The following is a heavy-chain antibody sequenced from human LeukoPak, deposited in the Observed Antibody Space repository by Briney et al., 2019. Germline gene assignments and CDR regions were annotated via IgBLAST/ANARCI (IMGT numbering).Heavy chain of an antibody. J-gene: IGHJ3*02. CDR3: ARERTDDAFDI. Sequence: PGGSLRLSCAASGFRLSDHYMSWVRQAPGKGLEWVANIKQDGSWKFYVDSVKGRFTISRDNAKNSLYLQMNSLSAEDTAVYYCARERTDDAFDIWGQGTMVTVSS. CDR2: IKQDGSWK. CDR1: GFRLSDHY. V-gene: IGHV3-7*01.